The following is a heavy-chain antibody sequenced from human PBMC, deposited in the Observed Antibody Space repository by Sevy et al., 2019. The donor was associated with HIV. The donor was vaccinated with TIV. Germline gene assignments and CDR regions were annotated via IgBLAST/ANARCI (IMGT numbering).Heavy chain of an antibody. J-gene: IGHJ4*02. V-gene: IGHV3-30-3*01. Sequence: GGSLRLSCAASGFTFSSYAMHWVRQAPGKGLEWVAVISYDGSNKYYADSVKGRFTISRDNSKNTLYLQMNSLRAEDTAMYYCARDRRIQLWSSMDYWGQGTLVTVSS. CDR2: ISYDGSNK. D-gene: IGHD5-18*01. CDR1: GFTFSSYA. CDR3: ARDRRIQLWSSMDY.